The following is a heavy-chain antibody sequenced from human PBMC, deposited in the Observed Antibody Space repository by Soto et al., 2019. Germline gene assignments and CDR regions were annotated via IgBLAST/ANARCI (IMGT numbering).Heavy chain of an antibody. CDR1: GFTFSSYG. J-gene: IGHJ4*02. CDR3: AKEGALLWFGELLSQGGYFDY. V-gene: IGHV3-30*18. Sequence: QVQLVESGGGVVQPGRSLRLSCAASGFTFSSYGMHWVRQAPGKGLEWGAVISYDGSNKYYADSVKGRFTISRDNSKNTLYLQMNSLRAEDTAVYYCAKEGALLWFGELLSQGGYFDYWGQGTLVTVSS. D-gene: IGHD3-10*01. CDR2: ISYDGSNK.